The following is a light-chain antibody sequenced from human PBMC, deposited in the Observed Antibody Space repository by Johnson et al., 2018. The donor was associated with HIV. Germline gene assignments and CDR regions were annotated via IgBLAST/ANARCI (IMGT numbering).Light chain of an antibody. Sequence: QSALTQPPSVSAAPGQKVTISCSGSNSNIGNNYVSWYQQLPGTAPKLLIYENNQRSSGIPDRFSGSKSGTSATLGITGLQTGDEADYYCGTWDSSLSAYVFGSGTKVTVL. V-gene: IGLV1-51*02. CDR1: NSNIGNNY. CDR3: GTWDSSLSAYV. CDR2: ENN. J-gene: IGLJ1*01.